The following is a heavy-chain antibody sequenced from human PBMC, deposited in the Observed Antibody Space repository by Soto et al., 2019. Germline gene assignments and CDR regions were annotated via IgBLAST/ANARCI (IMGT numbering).Heavy chain of an antibody. J-gene: IGHJ5*02. CDR1: GGSISSYY. Sequence: PSETLSLTCSVSGGSISSYYWNWIRQPAGKGLEWIGRFYTTGRASYNPSLKGRLTLSGDTSKNQFSLRLGSVTAADTAVYYCAREPIVEGPPGYNWFDPWGQGILVTVS. CDR2: FYTTGRA. CDR3: AREPIVEGPPGYNWFDP. D-gene: IGHD3-22*01. V-gene: IGHV4-4*07.